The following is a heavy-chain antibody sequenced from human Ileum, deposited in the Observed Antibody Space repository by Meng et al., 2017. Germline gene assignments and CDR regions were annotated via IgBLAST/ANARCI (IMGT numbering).Heavy chain of an antibody. V-gene: IGHV4-34*01. Sequence: QVQLQQWGAGLLMPSETLFLTCDVYGGSFSGYYWSWIRQPPGKGLEWIGEISHRGNINYNPSLKSRVIILLDTSKSQFSLRLTSVTAADTAVYYCAREIYDSSGYYVDYWGQGTLVTVSS. CDR1: GGSFSGYY. CDR3: AREIYDSSGYYVDY. D-gene: IGHD3-22*01. CDR2: ISHRGNI. J-gene: IGHJ4*01.